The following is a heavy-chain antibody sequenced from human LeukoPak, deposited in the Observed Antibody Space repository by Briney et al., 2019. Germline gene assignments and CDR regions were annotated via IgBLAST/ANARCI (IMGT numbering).Heavy chain of an antibody. D-gene: IGHD2-2*01. CDR2: IIPIFGTA. CDR1: GGTFSSYA. J-gene: IGHJ3*02. Sequence: SVKVSCKASGGTFSSYAISWVRQAPGQGLEWMGGIIPIFGTANYAQKLQGRVTITADESTSTAYMELSSLRSEDTAVYYCARAELFMEYQLPRLGAFDIWGQGTMVTVSS. V-gene: IGHV1-69*01. CDR3: ARAELFMEYQLPRLGAFDI.